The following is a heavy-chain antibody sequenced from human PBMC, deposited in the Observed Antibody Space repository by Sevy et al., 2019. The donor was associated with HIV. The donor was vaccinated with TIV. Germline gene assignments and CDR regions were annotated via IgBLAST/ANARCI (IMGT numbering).Heavy chain of an antibody. CDR2: ISYDGNIQ. Sequence: GGSLRLSCAASGLXFSTYGMHWVRQAPGKGLEWVAVISYDGNIQYYADSVKGRFTVSRDNSKNTLYLQMNSLRAEDSAVYYCAKDQGGYNYAPGYWGQGTLVTVSS. V-gene: IGHV3-30*18. CDR3: AKDQGGYNYAPGY. CDR1: GLXFSTYG. J-gene: IGHJ4*02. D-gene: IGHD5-18*01.